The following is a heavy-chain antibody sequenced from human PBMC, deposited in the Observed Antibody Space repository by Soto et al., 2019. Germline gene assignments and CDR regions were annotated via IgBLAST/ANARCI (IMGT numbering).Heavy chain of an antibody. CDR2: INAGNGNT. Sequence: ASVKVSCKASGYTFTSYAMHWVRQAPGQRLEWMGWINAGNGNTKYSQKFQGSVTITRDKSASTAYMELSSLRSEETAVYYCARETPLSYCSSTSCYDYYMDVWGKGTTVTVSS. CDR3: ARETPLSYCSSTSCYDYYMDV. CDR1: GYTFTSYA. J-gene: IGHJ6*03. D-gene: IGHD2-2*01. V-gene: IGHV1-3*01.